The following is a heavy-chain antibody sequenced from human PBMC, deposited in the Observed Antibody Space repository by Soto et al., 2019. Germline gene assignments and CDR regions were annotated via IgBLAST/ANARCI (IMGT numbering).Heavy chain of an antibody. J-gene: IGHJ3*01. CDR3: VKVSYSSLTTLGSAFDV. V-gene: IGHV3-9*01. CDR1: GFTFDDYA. D-gene: IGHD4-4*01. CDR2: ISWSGDNM. Sequence: QLVESGGGLVQPGRSLRLSCAASGFTFDDYAMHWVWQAPGKGLEWVSGISWSGDNMAYADSVKGRFITSRDNVKNSLYRQMNCLRGEDTALYHCVKVSYSSLTTLGSAFDVWGQGTMVTVS.